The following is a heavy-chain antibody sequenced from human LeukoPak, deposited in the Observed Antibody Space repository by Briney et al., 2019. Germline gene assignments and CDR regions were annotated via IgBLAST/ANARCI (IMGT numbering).Heavy chain of an antibody. J-gene: IGHJ6*03. CDR3: ARGGVTTNFGYYYYMDV. Sequence: ASVKVSCKASGYTFTGYYMHWVRQAPGQGLEWMGWINPNSGNTGYAQKFQGRVTMTRNTSISTAYMELSSLRSEDTAVYYCARGGVTTNFGYYYYMDVWGKGTTVTVSS. D-gene: IGHD4-17*01. CDR2: INPNSGNT. V-gene: IGHV1-8*02. CDR1: GYTFTGYY.